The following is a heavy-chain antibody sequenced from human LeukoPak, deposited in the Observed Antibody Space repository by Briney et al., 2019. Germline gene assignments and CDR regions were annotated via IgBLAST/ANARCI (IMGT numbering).Heavy chain of an antibody. Sequence: GGSLRLSCAASGFIVSNKYMSWVRQAPGRGLEWVSIIYTGGSTYCADSVKGRFTISRDNSKNTLYLQMNSLRVEDTAVYYCARGGIQLWLPMADWGQGTLVTVSS. CDR1: GFIVSNKY. CDR3: ARGGIQLWLPMAD. CDR2: IYTGGST. D-gene: IGHD5-18*01. V-gene: IGHV3-53*01. J-gene: IGHJ4*02.